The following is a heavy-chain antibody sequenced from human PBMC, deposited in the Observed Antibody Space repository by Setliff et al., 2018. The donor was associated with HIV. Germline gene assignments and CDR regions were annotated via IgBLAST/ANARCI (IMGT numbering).Heavy chain of an antibody. CDR1: GGSISSYY. CDR3: ARGYSSSWYDS. J-gene: IGHJ5*01. V-gene: IGHV4-59*01. Sequence: SETLSLTCTVSGGSISSYYWSWIRQPPGKGLEWIGYIYYSGSTDYNPSLKSRVTISVDTSKNQFSLKLSSVTAADTAVYYCARGYSSSWYDSWGQGTLVTVSS. D-gene: IGHD6-13*01. CDR2: IYYSGST.